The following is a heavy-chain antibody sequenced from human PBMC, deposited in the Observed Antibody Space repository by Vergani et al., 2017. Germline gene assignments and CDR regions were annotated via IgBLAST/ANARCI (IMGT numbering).Heavy chain of an antibody. D-gene: IGHD5-18*01. CDR3: ARGYSYGFRFDP. CDR2: INHSGCT. CDR1: GGSFSGYY. V-gene: IGHV4-34*01. Sequence: QVQLQQWGAGLLTPSETLSLTCAVYGGSFSGYYWSWIRQPPGKGLEWIGEINHSGCTNYNPSLESRVTISVDTSKNQFSLKLSSVTAADTAVYYCARGYSYGFRFDPWGQGTLVTVSS. J-gene: IGHJ5*02.